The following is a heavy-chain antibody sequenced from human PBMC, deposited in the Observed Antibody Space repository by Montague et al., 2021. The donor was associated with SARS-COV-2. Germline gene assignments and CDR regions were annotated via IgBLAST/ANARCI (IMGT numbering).Heavy chain of an antibody. CDR2: INHSGST. CDR3: TREGYQVLWSDYYYYGMDV. Sequence: SETLSLTCAVYGGSFSGCYWSWIRQPPGKGLEWIGEINHSGSTNYNPSLKSRVTISVDTSKNQFTLKLSSVTAADTAVYYCTREGYQVLWSDYYYYGMDVWGQGTTVTVSS. V-gene: IGHV4-34*01. D-gene: IGHD2-2*01. J-gene: IGHJ6*02. CDR1: GGSFSGCY.